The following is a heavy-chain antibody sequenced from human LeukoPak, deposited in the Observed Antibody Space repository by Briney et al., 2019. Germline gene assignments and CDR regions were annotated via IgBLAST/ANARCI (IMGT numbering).Heavy chain of an antibody. V-gene: IGHV3-30*18. J-gene: IGHJ4*02. CDR1: GFTFSDYA. CDR2: SAHDEVGK. CDR3: AKDRGYGEHEPFES. Sequence: GGSLRLSCVGSGFTFSDYAIHWVRQAPGKGLEWVAVSAHDEVGKQFADSVKGRFTLSRDNSRDSVHLQMNRLRDEDTAVYYCAKDRGYGEHEPFESWGQGSLVTVSS. D-gene: IGHD4/OR15-4a*01.